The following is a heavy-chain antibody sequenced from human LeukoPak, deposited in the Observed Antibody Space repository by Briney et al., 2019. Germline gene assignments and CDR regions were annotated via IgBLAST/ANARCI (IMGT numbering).Heavy chain of an antibody. V-gene: IGHV3-23*01. CDR2: IRGVGDST. Sequence: GGALRLSCAASGFTFSNYAMNWVRQAPGKGLEWVSTIRGVGDSTYYAASVKGRFTMSRENSKNTVYLQMNSPRVEDTAIYYCAKRADGCSGVSCYDYYMDVWGKGTTVTVSS. D-gene: IGHD2-15*01. J-gene: IGHJ6*03. CDR1: GFTFSNYA. CDR3: AKRADGCSGVSCYDYYMDV.